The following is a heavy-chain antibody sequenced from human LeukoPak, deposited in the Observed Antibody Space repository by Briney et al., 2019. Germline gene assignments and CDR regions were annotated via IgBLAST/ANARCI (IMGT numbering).Heavy chain of an antibody. CDR1: AFTFSNYA. Sequence: GGSLRLSCAASAFTFSNYAMSWVGQAPGQGLEWVSSISGSGGSTYYADSVKGRFTISSDNSQNTLYLQMNSLRAEDTAVYYCAEDVDSSGPKAYFQHWGQGTLVTVSS. J-gene: IGHJ1*01. CDR2: ISGSGGST. CDR3: AEDVDSSGPKAYFQH. V-gene: IGHV3-23*01. D-gene: IGHD3-22*01.